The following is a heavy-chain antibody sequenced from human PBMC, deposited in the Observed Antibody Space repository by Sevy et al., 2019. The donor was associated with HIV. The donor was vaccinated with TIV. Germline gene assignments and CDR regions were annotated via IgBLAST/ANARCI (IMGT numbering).Heavy chain of an antibody. CDR2: LQSGGST. CDR3: TRSLASGYFVTFDH. J-gene: IGHJ4*02. V-gene: IGHV3-53*01. CDR1: GFTVSSKY. Sequence: GGSLRLSCEVSGFTVSSKYMSWVRQAPGKGLEWVSVLQSGGSTHYADSVKGGLTISRDNFKNTLYLQMNSLRAEDTSVYYCTRSLASGYFVTFDHWGQGALVTVSS. D-gene: IGHD5-12*01.